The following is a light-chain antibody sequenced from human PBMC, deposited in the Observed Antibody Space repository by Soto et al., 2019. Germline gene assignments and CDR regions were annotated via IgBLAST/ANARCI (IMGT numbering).Light chain of an antibody. CDR1: QSVTSN. V-gene: IGKV3-15*01. J-gene: IGKJ4*01. CDR2: GAS. Sequence: EVVMTQSPDTLSVSPGERATLSCRASQSVTSNLAWYQQKLGQAPRLLIYGASTRATGISARFSGSGSGTEFTLTISSLQSEDFAIYYCHQRSNWPLTFGGGTKVDIK. CDR3: HQRSNWPLT.